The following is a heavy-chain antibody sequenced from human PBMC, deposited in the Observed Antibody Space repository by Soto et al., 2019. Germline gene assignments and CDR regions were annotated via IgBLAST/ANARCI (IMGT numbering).Heavy chain of an antibody. CDR3: ARGPDFWSGYYAPLDY. CDR2: INPNSGGT. J-gene: IGHJ4*02. CDR1: GYTFTGYY. Sequence: ASVKVSCKASGYTFTGYYMHWARQAPGQGLEWMGWINPNSGGTNYAQKFQGRVTMTRDTSISTAYMELSRLRSDDTAVYYCARGPDFWSGYYAPLDYWGQGTLVTVSS. D-gene: IGHD3-3*01. V-gene: IGHV1-2*02.